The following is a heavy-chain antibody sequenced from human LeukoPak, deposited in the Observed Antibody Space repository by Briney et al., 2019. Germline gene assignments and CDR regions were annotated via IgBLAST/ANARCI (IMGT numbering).Heavy chain of an antibody. CDR3: ARTYYYGSGSSHFDY. D-gene: IGHD3-10*01. CDR1: GGSISSYY. Sequence: SETLSLTCNVSGGSISSYYWSWIRQPPGKGLEWIGYIYYSGSTNYNPSLKSRVTISVDTSKNQFSLKLSSVTAADTAVYYCARTYYYGSGSSHFDYWGQGTLVTVSS. CDR2: IYYSGST. V-gene: IGHV4-59*01. J-gene: IGHJ4*02.